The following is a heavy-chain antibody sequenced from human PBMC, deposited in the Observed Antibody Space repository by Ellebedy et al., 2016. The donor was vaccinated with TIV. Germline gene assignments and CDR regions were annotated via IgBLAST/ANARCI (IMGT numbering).Heavy chain of an antibody. Sequence: GESLKISCAASGFTFSNYRISWVRQAPGKGLEWVDNIKEDGSQTGQEDSVKGRFTISRDNAKNSLLLQMNSLRAEDTAVYYCARIVTYSSGWYLDYWGQGTLVTVSS. CDR1: GFTFSNYR. J-gene: IGHJ4*02. V-gene: IGHV3-7*01. D-gene: IGHD6-19*01. CDR2: IKEDGSQT. CDR3: ARIVTYSSGWYLDY.